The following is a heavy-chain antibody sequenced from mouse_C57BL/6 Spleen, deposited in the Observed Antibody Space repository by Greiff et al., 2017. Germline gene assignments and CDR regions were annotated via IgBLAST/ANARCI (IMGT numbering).Heavy chain of an antibody. J-gene: IGHJ3*01. CDR1: GYTFTSYW. D-gene: IGHD2-4*01. CDR2: IDPNSGGT. CDR3: ARLWGPYEYDPAY. Sequence: QVQLKQPGAELVKPGASVRLSCKASGYTFTSYWMHWVKQRPGRGLEWIGRIDPNSGGTKYNEKFKSKATLTVDKPSSTAYMQLSSLTSEDSAVYYCARLWGPYEYDPAYWGQGTLVTVSA. V-gene: IGHV1-72*01.